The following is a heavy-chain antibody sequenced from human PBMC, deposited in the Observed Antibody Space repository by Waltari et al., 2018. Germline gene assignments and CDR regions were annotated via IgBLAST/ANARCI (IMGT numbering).Heavy chain of an antibody. J-gene: IGHJ4*02. CDR1: GGSFSGYY. D-gene: IGHD3-10*01. CDR2: INHNVNT. V-gene: IGHV4-34*02. CDR3: ARVEGYPSGSPHFDY. Sequence: QVQLQQWGAGLLKPSETLSLTCAVYGGSFSGYYWSWIRQPPGKGLEWIGEINHNVNTNSNPSLKSRVTISVDTSKNQFSVKLSSVTAADTAVYYCARVEGYPSGSPHFDYWGRGTLVTVSS.